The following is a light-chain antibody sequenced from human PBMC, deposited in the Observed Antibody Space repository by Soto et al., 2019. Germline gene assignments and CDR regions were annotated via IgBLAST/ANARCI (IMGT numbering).Light chain of an antibody. Sequence: EIVLTQSPATLSLSPGERATLSCRASQSVSNNLAWYQQKPGQAPRLLIYDASNRATGIPARFSGRGSGTDFTLTISSLEPEDFAVYYCQQRSNWPPLTFGGGIKVEIK. CDR1: QSVSNN. CDR2: DAS. V-gene: IGKV3-11*01. J-gene: IGKJ4*01. CDR3: QQRSNWPPLT.